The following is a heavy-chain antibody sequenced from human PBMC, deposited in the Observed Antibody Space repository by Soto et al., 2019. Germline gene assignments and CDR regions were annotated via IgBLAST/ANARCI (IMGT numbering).Heavy chain of an antibody. CDR3: ARDQEVGAHLFGAFDI. CDR2: IIPIFGTA. V-gene: IGHV1-69*06. Sequence: GPPVKVSCKASGGTFSSYAISWVRQAPGQGLEWMGGIIPIFGTANYAQKFQGRVTITADKSTSTAYMELSSLRSEDTAVYYCARDQEVGAHLFGAFDIWGQGTMVTVSS. D-gene: IGHD1-26*01. CDR1: GGTFSSYA. J-gene: IGHJ3*02.